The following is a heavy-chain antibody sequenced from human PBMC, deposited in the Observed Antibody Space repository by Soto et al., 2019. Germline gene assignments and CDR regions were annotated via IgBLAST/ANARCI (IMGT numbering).Heavy chain of an antibody. CDR1: GGSISSSSHH. D-gene: IGHD1-20*01. J-gene: IGHJ6*02. CDR2: IYYSGSP. CDR3: ARHNWNDRDYYYYGMDV. Sequence: SATLSLTSTVSGGSISSSSHHWCWIRQPPGKGLEWIGSIYYSGSPYSNPSLKSRVTISVDTSKNQFSPKLSSVTAADTAVYYCARHNWNDRDYYYYGMDVWGQGTTVT. V-gene: IGHV4-39*01.